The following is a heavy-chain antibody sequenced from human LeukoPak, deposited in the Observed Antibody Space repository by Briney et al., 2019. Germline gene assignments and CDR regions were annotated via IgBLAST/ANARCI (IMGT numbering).Heavy chain of an antibody. Sequence: GGSLRLSCAASGFTFSSYSMNWVRQAPGKGLEWVSYISSSSTIYYADSVKGRFTISRDNAKNSLYLQMNSLRAEDTAVYYCARESTVTANDAFDIWGQGTMVTVSS. CDR3: ARESTVTANDAFDI. J-gene: IGHJ3*02. CDR2: ISSSSTI. V-gene: IGHV3-48*01. CDR1: GFTFSSYS. D-gene: IGHD4-17*01.